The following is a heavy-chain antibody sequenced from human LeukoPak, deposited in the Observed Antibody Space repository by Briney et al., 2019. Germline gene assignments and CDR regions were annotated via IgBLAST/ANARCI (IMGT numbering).Heavy chain of an antibody. CDR3: ARDHCSSISCHSGAFDI. CDR2: IEHSGST. Sequence: TSETLSLTCAVYGGSFSDYYWSWIRQPPGKGLEWIGEIEHSGSTNYSPSLKSRVTISVDTSKNQFSLKLSSVTAADTAVYYCARDHCSSISCHSGAFDIWGQGTMVTVSS. CDR1: GGSFSDYY. V-gene: IGHV4-34*01. D-gene: IGHD2-2*01. J-gene: IGHJ3*02.